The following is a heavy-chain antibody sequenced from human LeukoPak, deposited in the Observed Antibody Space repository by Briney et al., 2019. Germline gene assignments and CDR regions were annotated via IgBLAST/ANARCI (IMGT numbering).Heavy chain of an antibody. CDR1: GGSISSYY. Sequence: SETLSLTCTVSGGSISSYYWSWIRQPPGKGLEGFGYIYYSGSTNYNPSLKSRVTISVDTSKNQFSLKLSSVTAADTAVYYCARHPTYSSGWYLWFDPWGQGTLVTVSS. J-gene: IGHJ5*02. D-gene: IGHD6-19*01. CDR3: ARHPTYSSGWYLWFDP. V-gene: IGHV4-59*08. CDR2: IYYSGST.